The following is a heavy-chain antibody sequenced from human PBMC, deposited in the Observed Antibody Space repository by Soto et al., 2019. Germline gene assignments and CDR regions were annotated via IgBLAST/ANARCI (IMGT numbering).Heavy chain of an antibody. CDR2: ISSSSSYL. CDR1: GFTFSSYS. Sequence: VGSLRLSCAAAGFTFSSYSMSWVRQAPGKGLEWASSISSSSSYLYYAGSVRGRFTISRDNAKNSLYLQINSLRAEDTAVYYCARLPPPSPSLSHWGPGTLVTVSS. CDR3: ARLPPPSPSLSH. V-gene: IGHV3-21*01. J-gene: IGHJ4*02.